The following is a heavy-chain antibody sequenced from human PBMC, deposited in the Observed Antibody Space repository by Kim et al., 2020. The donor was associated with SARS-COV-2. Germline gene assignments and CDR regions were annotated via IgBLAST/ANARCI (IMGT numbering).Heavy chain of an antibody. D-gene: IGHD2-15*01. CDR3: AKRCSGGFCYPITGFDY. V-gene: IGHV3-23*01. J-gene: IGHJ4*02. Sequence: GGSLRLSCAASGLTFKSYAMSWVRQAPGKGLEWVSSISGSGGSTYYADSVEGRFTISRDNSKNTLSLQMNSLRAEDTAVYYCAKRCSGGFCYPITGFDYWGQGTLVTVSS. CDR1: GLTFKSYA. CDR2: ISGSGGST.